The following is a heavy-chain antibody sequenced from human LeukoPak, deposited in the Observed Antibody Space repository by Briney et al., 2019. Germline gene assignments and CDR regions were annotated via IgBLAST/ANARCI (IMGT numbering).Heavy chain of an antibody. CDR1: GFTFSSYA. J-gene: IGHJ4*02. V-gene: IGHV3-23*01. CDR2: ISGSGGST. CDR3: AADYGSSSSVPDY. Sequence: PGGSPRLSCAASGFTFSSYAMSWVRQAPGKGLEWVSAISGSGGSTYYADSVKGRFTISRDNSKNTLYLQMNSLRAEDTAVYYCAADYGSSSSVPDYWGQGTLVTVSS. D-gene: IGHD6-6*01.